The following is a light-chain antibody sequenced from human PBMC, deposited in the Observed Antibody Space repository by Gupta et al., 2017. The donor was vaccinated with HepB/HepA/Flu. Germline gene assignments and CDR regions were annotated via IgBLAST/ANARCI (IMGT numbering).Light chain of an antibody. CDR3: QQRGNWPYT. V-gene: IGKV3-11*01. CDR2: DTS. CDR1: QSVSNY. J-gene: IGKJ2*01. Sequence: EIVLTQSPATLSLSPGERATLSCMASQSVSNYLVWYQQRPGQAPRLLIYDTSNRATGIPARFTGSGSGTDFTLTISSLEPEDFALYYCQQRGNWPYTFGLGTNLEIK.